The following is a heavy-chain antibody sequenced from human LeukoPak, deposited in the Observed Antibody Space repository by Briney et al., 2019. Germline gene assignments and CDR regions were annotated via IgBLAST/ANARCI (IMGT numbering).Heavy chain of an antibody. CDR3: HYDSSGIVDAFDI. D-gene: IGHD3-22*01. CDR1: GVSIRSKY. J-gene: IGHJ3*02. Sequence: SETLSLTCTVSGVSIRSKYWSWLRQPPGKRLEWLGYISSSGSTNYNPSLKSRVTISVDTSKNQFSLKLSSVTAADTAVYYCHYDSSGIVDAFDIWGQGTMVTVSS. V-gene: IGHV4-59*12. CDR2: ISSSGST.